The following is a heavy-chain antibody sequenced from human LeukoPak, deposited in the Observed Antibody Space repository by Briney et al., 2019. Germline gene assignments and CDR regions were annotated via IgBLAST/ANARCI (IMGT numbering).Heavy chain of an antibody. D-gene: IGHD3-22*01. CDR1: GGSINNHY. CDR2: VYSSGST. V-gene: IGHV4-59*11. J-gene: IGHJ6*02. Sequence: PSETLSLTCTVSGGSINNHYWSWIRQSPGTGLEWIGYVYSSGSTKYNPSLESRVTISVDTPKNQFSLRLGSVTAADTAVYYCTRDRKYCDDSGGYSPSYCYGMDVWGQGTTVTVSS. CDR3: TRDRKYCDDSGGYSPSYCYGMDV.